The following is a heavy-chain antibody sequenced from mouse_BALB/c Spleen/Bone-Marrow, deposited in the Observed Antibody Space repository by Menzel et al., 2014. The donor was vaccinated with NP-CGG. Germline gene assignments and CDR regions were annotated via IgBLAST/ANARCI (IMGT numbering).Heavy chain of an antibody. Sequence: EVQLVESGGGMVQPKGSLKLSCAASGFTFKTYAMNWVRQTPGKGLEWVARIRSKSNNCATYYVDSVKDRFTISRDDSQSMLFLQMNNLKTEDTAMYYCVLGRDRFAYWGQGTLVTVSA. CDR2: IRSKSNNCAT. D-gene: IGHD4-1*01. J-gene: IGHJ3*01. V-gene: IGHV10-1*02. CDR3: VLGRDRFAY. CDR1: GFTFKTYA.